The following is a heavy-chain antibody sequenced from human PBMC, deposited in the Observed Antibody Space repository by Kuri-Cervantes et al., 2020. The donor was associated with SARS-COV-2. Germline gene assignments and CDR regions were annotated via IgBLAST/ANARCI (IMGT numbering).Heavy chain of an antibody. V-gene: IGHV4-34*01. CDR1: GGSFSGYY. CDR3: TRLNTMVRENY. J-gene: IGHJ4*02. D-gene: IGHD3-10*01. Sequence: SCAVYGGSFSGYYWSWIRQPPGKGLEWIGEINHSGSTNYNPSLKSRVTISVDTSKNQFSLKLSSVTAADTAVYYCTRLNTMVRENYWGQGTLVTVSS. CDR2: INHSGST.